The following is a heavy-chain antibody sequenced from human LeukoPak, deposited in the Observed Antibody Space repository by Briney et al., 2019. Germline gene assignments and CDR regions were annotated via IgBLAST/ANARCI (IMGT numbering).Heavy chain of an antibody. V-gene: IGHV4-39*01. D-gene: IGHD3-22*01. Sequence: SETLSLTCTVSGGSISSTSHYWDWIRQPPGEGLEWIGSIYYSGSTYYNPSLKSRVTISVDTSKNQFSLKLSSVTAADTAIYYCATSSAGDSSSLYYESFRPNWFGPWGQGTLVTVSS. CDR1: GGSISSTSHY. CDR2: IYYSGST. J-gene: IGHJ5*02. CDR3: ATSSAGDSSSLYYESFRPNWFGP.